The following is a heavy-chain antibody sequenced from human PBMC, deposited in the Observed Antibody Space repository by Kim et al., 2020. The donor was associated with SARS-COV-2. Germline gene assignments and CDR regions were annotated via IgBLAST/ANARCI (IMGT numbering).Heavy chain of an antibody. V-gene: IGHV1-2*05. J-gene: IGHJ4*02. D-gene: IGHD6-13*01. Sequence: NYAQKFQGRVTMTRDTSISTAYMELSRLRSDDTVVYYCARDGSSSFNFDYWGQGTLVTVSS. CDR3: ARDGSSSFNFDY.